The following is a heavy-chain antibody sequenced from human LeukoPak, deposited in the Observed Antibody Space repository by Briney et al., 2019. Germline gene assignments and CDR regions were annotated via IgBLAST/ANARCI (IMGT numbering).Heavy chain of an antibody. D-gene: IGHD5-18*01. CDR3: AKGKAAMVLYYYGMDV. CDR1: GFTFSSYA. V-gene: IGHV3-23*01. CDR2: SSGSGGST. J-gene: IGHJ6*02. Sequence: GGSLRLSCAASGFTFSSYAMSWVRQAPGKGLEWVSASSGSGGSTYYADSVKGRFTISRDNSKNTLYLQMNSLRAEDTAVYYCAKGKAAMVLYYYGMDVWGQGTTVTVSS.